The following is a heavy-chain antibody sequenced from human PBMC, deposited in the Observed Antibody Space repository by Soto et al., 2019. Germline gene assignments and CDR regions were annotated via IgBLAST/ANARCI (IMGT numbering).Heavy chain of an antibody. CDR1: GFPFRSYT. D-gene: IGHD5-18*01. CDR2: ISYDGSDK. Sequence: PGGSLRLSCAACGFPFRSYTIHWVRQAPGKGLEWVAAISYDGSDKLYVGSVKGRFTLSRDNSMNTVYLQMDSLRVEDTAVYYCAREANTAMVIDNWGQGTLVTVSS. CDR3: AREANTAMVIDN. V-gene: IGHV3-30*04. J-gene: IGHJ4*02.